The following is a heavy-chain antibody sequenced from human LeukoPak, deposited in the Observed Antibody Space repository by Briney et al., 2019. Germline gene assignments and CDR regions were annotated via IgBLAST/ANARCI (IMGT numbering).Heavy chain of an antibody. Sequence: SVKVSCKASGGTFSSYAISWVRQAPGQGLEWMGGIIPIFGTANYAQKFQSRVTITADKSTSTAYMELSSLRSEDTAVYYCARDLKRYCGGDCYSYYFDYWGQGTLVTVSS. D-gene: IGHD2-21*02. CDR3: ARDLKRYCGGDCYSYYFDY. CDR2: IIPIFGTA. CDR1: GGTFSSYA. J-gene: IGHJ4*02. V-gene: IGHV1-69*06.